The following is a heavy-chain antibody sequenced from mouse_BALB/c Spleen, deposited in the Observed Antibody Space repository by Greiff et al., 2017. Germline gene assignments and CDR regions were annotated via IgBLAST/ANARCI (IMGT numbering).Heavy chain of an antibody. V-gene: IGHV14-3*02. D-gene: IGHD1-1*01. J-gene: IGHJ1*01. CDR3: ARGYYYGSSYVRYFDV. CDR2: IDPANGNT. Sequence: VQLQQSGAELVKPGASVKLSCTASGFNIKDTYMHWVKQRPEQGLEWIGRIDPANGNTKYDPKFQGKATITADTSSNTAYLQLSSLTSEDTAVYYCARGYYYGSSYVRYFDVWGAGTTVTVSS. CDR1: GFNIKDTY.